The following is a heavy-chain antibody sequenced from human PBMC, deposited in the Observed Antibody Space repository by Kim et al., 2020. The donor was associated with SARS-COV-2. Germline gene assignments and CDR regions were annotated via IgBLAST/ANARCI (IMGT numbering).Heavy chain of an antibody. CDR3: APESGSLHF. J-gene: IGHJ4*02. CDR2: ITRNSTYI. CDR1: GFTFSAYS. Sequence: GGSLRLSCEASGFTFSAYSMTWVRQTPGKGLEWVSSITRNSTYIYYRDSVKGRFTISRDNAKKSFYIQMNSLRADDTGGYYCAPESGSLHFWSQGTLVTV. V-gene: IGHV3-21*01. D-gene: IGHD1-26*01.